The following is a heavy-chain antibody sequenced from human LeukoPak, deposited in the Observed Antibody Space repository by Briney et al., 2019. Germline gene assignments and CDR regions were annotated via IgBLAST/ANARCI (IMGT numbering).Heavy chain of an antibody. CDR1: EFIVSSNY. Sequence: GGSLRLSCAASEFIVSSNYMNWVRQAPGKGLEWVSVIYSGGGIYYADSVKGRFTISRDISKNMLYFQMNSLRADDTAVYYCARGHNTATSGTRAFDIWGQGTMVTVSS. D-gene: IGHD5-18*01. CDR2: IYSGGGI. J-gene: IGHJ3*02. CDR3: ARGHNTATSGTRAFDI. V-gene: IGHV3-53*01.